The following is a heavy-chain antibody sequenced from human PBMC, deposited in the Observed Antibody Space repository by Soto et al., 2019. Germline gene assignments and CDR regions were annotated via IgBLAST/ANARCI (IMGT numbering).Heavy chain of an antibody. CDR3: ARLLAGSGSYFFSS. CDR1: GGSLSSYY. CDR2: IYYSGST. Sequence: LSLTCTVSGGSLSSYYWSWIRQPPGKGLEWIGYIYYSGSTNYNPSLKSRVTISVDTSKNQFSLKLSSVTAADTAVYYCARLLAGSGSYFFSSWGQGTLVTVSS. J-gene: IGHJ5*02. D-gene: IGHD3-10*01. V-gene: IGHV4-59*08.